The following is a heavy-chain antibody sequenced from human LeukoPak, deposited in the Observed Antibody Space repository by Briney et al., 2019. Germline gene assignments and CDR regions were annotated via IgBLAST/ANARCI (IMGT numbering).Heavy chain of an antibody. CDR1: GYSISSGYY. D-gene: IGHD5-12*01. J-gene: IGHJ5*02. CDR3: ARAWLRNNWFDP. Sequence: SETLSLTCTVSGYSISSGYYWGWIRQPAGKGLEWIGYIYYSGSTNYNPSLKSRVTISVDTSKNQFSLKLSSVTAADTAVYYCARAWLRNNWFDPWGQGTLVTVSS. V-gene: IGHV4-61*10. CDR2: IYYSGST.